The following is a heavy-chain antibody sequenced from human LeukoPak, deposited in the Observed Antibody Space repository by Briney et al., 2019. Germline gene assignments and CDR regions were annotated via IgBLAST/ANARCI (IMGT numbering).Heavy chain of an antibody. Sequence: PGGSLRLSCAASGFTFSSYGMHWVRQAPGKGLEWVAVISYDGSNKYYADSVKGRFTISRDNSKNTLYLQMNSLRAEDTAVYYCAKDLDGMHVWGQGTTVTVSS. J-gene: IGHJ6*02. V-gene: IGHV3-30*18. CDR2: ISYDGSNK. CDR3: AKDLDGMHV. CDR1: GFTFSSYG.